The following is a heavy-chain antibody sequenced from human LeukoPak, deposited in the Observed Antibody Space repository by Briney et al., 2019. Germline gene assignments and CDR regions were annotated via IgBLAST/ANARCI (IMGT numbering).Heavy chain of an antibody. J-gene: IGHJ4*02. V-gene: IGHV3-7*01. CDR2: IKQDGSEK. CDR3: ARDRSSRGFDFDY. Sequence: GGSLRLSCAASGFTFSSYWMSWVRQAPGKGLEWVANIKQDGSEKYYVDSVKGRFTISRDNAKNSLYLQINSLRPEDTAVYYCARDRSSRGFDFDYWGQGTLVTISS. CDR1: GFTFSSYW. D-gene: IGHD6-19*01.